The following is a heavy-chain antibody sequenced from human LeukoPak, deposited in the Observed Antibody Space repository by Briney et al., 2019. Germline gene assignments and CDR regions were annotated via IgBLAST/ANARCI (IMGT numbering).Heavy chain of an antibody. CDR3: ARASSSWYYFDY. CDR2: INHSGST. Sequence: SETLSLTCAVYGGSFSGYYWSWIRQPPGKGLEWIGEINHSGSTNYNPSLKSRVTMSVDTSKNQFSLKLSSVTAADTAVYYCARASSSWYYFDYWGQGTLVTVSS. V-gene: IGHV4-34*01. J-gene: IGHJ4*02. D-gene: IGHD6-13*01. CDR1: GGSFSGYY.